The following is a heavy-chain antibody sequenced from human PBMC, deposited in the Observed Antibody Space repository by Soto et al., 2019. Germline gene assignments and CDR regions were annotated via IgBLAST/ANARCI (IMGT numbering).Heavy chain of an antibody. CDR2: IYHSGST. Sequence: PSETLSLTCAVSGGSISSSNWWSWVRQPPGKGLEWIGEIYHSGSTNYNPSLKSRVTISVDKSKNQFSLKLSSVTAADTAVYYCAREKQRGKYFYYYGMDVWGQGTTVTVSS. J-gene: IGHJ6*02. CDR1: GGSISSSNW. CDR3: AREKQRGKYFYYYGMDV. V-gene: IGHV4-4*02.